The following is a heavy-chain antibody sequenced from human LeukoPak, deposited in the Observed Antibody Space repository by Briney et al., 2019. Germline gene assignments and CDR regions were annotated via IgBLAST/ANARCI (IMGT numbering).Heavy chain of an antibody. J-gene: IGHJ4*02. D-gene: IGHD1-1*01. CDR2: IYYSGST. V-gene: IGHV4-59*08. CDR1: GGSISSYY. CDR3: ARLQRLTLEFDY. Sequence: SETLSLTCTVSGGSISSYYWSWLRQPPGKGLEWIGYIYYSGSTNYNPSLKSRVTISVDTSKNQFSLKLSSVTAADTAVYYCARLQRLTLEFDYWGQGTLVTVSS.